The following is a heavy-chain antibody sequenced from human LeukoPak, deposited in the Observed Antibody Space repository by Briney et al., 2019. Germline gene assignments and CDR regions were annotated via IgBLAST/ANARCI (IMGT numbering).Heavy chain of an antibody. D-gene: IGHD1-26*01. CDR1: GFTFSSYG. J-gene: IGHJ6*03. CDR3: ASPAGNLDPSGILSGSYYYYYMDV. V-gene: IGHV3-30*03. Sequence: GGSLRLSCAASGFTFSSYGMHWVRQAPGKGLEWVAVISYDGSNKYYADSVKGRFTISRDNSKNTLYLQMNSLRAEDTAVYYCASPAGNLDPSGILSGSYYYYYMDVWGKGTTVTVSS. CDR2: ISYDGSNK.